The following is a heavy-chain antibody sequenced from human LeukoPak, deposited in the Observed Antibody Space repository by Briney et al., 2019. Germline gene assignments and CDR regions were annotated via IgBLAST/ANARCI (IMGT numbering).Heavy chain of an antibody. CDR3: ARGSLKYCSGGSCYGGQDGYFDY. CDR2: IYYSGST. V-gene: IGHV4-59*12. Sequence: KPSETLSLTCTVSGGSISSYYWSWIRQPPGKGLEWIGYIYYSGSTNYNPSLKSRVTISVDTSKNQFSLKLSSVTAADTAVYYCARGSLKYCSGGSCYGGQDGYFDYWGQGTLVTVSS. CDR1: GGSISSYY. J-gene: IGHJ4*02. D-gene: IGHD2-15*01.